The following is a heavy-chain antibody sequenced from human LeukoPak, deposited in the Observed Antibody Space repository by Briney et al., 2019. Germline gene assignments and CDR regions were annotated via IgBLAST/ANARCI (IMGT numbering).Heavy chain of an antibody. Sequence: SETLSLTCTVYGVSISNSNWGSWAPQPPGKWLEWIGEIFYSGSTNCNPSPKSRVTLSLDKSKNQLSLQLSSVTAADTAVYYCAKSYSNYPPYFDYWGQGTLLTVSS. D-gene: IGHD4-11*01. CDR3: AKSYSNYPPYFDY. V-gene: IGHV4-4*02. CDR1: GVSISNSNW. CDR2: IFYSGST. J-gene: IGHJ4*02.